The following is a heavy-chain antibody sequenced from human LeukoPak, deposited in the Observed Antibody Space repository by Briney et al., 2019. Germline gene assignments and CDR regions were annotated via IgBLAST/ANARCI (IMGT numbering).Heavy chain of an antibody. D-gene: IGHD2-15*01. V-gene: IGHV1-8*03. CDR1: GYTFTSYD. Sequence: ASVKVSCKASGYTFTSYDINWVRQATGQGLEWRGWMNPNSGNTGYAQKFQGRVTITRNTSISTAYMELSSLRSEDTAVYYCARVAYCSGGTCNHGGNWFDPWGQGTLVTVSS. CDR2: MNPNSGNT. CDR3: ARVAYCSGGTCNHGGNWFDP. J-gene: IGHJ5*02.